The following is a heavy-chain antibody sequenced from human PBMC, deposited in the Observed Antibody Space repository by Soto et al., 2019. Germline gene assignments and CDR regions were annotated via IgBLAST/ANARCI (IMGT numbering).Heavy chain of an antibody. V-gene: IGHV1-18*01. CDR2: ISAYNGNR. CDR3: ARDGGTGLDY. D-gene: IGHD1-1*01. Sequence: QVRLVQSGAEVRKPGASVKVSCKASGYIFTTFGIGWVRQAPGQGLEWMGWISAYNGNRNFAQNVRDRVTMTTDTSTNTAHMELRSLRSDDTAVYYCARDGGTGLDYWGQGTLVTVSS. CDR1: GYIFTTFG. J-gene: IGHJ4*02.